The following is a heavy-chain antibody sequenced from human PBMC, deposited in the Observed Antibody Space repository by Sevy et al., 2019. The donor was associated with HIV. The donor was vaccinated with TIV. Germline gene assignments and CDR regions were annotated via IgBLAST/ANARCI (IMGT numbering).Heavy chain of an antibody. CDR2: IIPFFGTA. CDR3: ARDHKRREISYGMDV. Sequence: ASVKVSCKASGGTFSSYAISWVRQAPGQGLEWMGGIIPFFGTANYAQKFQGRVTITADESTSTAYMELSSLRSEDTAVYHCARDHKRREISYGMDVWGQGTTVTVSS. J-gene: IGHJ6*02. V-gene: IGHV1-69*13. D-gene: IGHD3-16*02. CDR1: GGTFSSYA.